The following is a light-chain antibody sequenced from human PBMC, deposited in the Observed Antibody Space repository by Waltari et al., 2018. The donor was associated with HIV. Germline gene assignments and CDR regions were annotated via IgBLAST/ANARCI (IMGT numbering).Light chain of an antibody. CDR1: QSVLYNSNNKNY. CDR3: QQYYSTPIT. Sequence: DIVMTQSPDSLAVSLGERATINCKSRQSVLYNSNNKNYLAWYQQKPGQPPKLLIYWASTPEIRVPYLFHCRRSWTDFTLTISSLQAEDVAVYYCQQYYSTPITFGGVTKVEIK. V-gene: IGKV4-1*01. CDR2: WAS. J-gene: IGKJ4*01.